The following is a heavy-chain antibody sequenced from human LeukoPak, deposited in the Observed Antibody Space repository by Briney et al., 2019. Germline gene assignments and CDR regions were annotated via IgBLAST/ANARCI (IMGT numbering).Heavy chain of an antibody. CDR1: GGPISNYY. V-gene: IGHV4-59*01. Sequence: SETLSLTCTVSGGPISNYYWSWIRQPPGKGLEWIGYVYYSGSTKYNPSLKSRVTISVDTSKNQFSLQLSSVTAADTAVYYCVRDNYSGSRNYGMDVWGQGTTVTVSS. J-gene: IGHJ6*02. CDR3: VRDNYSGSRNYGMDV. D-gene: IGHD1-26*01. CDR2: VYYSGST.